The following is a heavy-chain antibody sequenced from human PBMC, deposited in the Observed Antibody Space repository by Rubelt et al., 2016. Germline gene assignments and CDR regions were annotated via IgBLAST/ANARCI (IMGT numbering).Heavy chain of an antibody. V-gene: IGHV3-23*04. Sequence: EVQLVESGGGLVQPGGSLRLSCAASGFTVSSNYMSWVRQAPGKGLEWVSAISGSGGSTYYADSVKGRFTLSRDNSKNTLYLQMNSLKTEDTAVYYCARAFSGEWLRFYDYYYMDVWGKGTTVTVSS. CDR2: ISGSGGST. J-gene: IGHJ6*03. CDR1: GFTVSSNY. CDR3: ARAFSGEWLRFYDYYYMDV. D-gene: IGHD5-12*01.